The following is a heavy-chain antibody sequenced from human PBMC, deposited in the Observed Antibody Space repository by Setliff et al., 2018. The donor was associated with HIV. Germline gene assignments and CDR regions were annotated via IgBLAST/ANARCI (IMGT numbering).Heavy chain of an antibody. CDR1: GGTFSSYT. V-gene: IGHV1-69*06. CDR3: TTGLPLFCSGGSCLFDF. CDR2: IIPIFGTT. J-gene: IGHJ4*02. Sequence: RASVKVSCKASGGTFSSYTISWVRQAPGQGLEWMGGIIPIFGTTIYAQKFQGRVTMIEDTSTDTAYMELSSLRSEDTAVYYCTTGLPLFCSGGSCLFDFWGQGTLVTVSS. D-gene: IGHD2-15*01.